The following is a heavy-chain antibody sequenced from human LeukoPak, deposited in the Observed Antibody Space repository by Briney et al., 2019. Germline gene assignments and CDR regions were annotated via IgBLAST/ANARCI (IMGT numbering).Heavy chain of an antibody. Sequence: GGSLRLSCAASRFAFSAYSMTWVRQAPGKGLEWVSAISGSGGNTYYADSVKGRFTISRDNSKNTLYLQMNSLRAEDTAAYYCARGGILYGMDVWGQGTTVTVSS. J-gene: IGHJ6*02. CDR2: ISGSGGNT. CDR3: ARGGILYGMDV. D-gene: IGHD6-13*01. V-gene: IGHV3-23*01. CDR1: RFAFSAYS.